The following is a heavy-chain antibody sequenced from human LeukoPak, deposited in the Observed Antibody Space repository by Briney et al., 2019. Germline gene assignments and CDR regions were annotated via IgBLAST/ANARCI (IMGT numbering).Heavy chain of an antibody. J-gene: IGHJ4*02. V-gene: IGHV3-7*01. Sequence: GGSLRLSCAASGFTFSSCGMHWVRQAPGKGLEWVANIKQDGSEKYYVDSVKGRFTISRDNSKNTLFLQMNSLRAEDTAVYYCAKDLFGSGSYEYWGQGTLVTVSS. CDR2: IKQDGSEK. CDR1: GFTFSSCG. D-gene: IGHD3-10*01. CDR3: AKDLFGSGSYEY.